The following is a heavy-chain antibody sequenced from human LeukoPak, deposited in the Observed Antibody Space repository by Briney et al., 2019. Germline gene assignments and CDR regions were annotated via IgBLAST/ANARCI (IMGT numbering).Heavy chain of an antibody. CDR3: AREAGRYFGY. CDR1: GDSVSSNSVA. Sequence: SQTLSLTCAISGDSVSSNSVAWNWIRQSPSRGLEWLRRTYYRSKWYNEYALSVKSRITINPDTSQNQFSLQLNSVTPEDTAVYYCAREAGRYFGYWGQGTLVTVSS. CDR2: TYYRSKWYN. V-gene: IGHV6-1*01. J-gene: IGHJ4*02.